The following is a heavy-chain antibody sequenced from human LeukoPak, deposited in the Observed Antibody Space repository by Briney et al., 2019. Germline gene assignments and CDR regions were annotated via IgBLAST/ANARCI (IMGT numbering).Heavy chain of an antibody. CDR3: ARDPSALGYCSGGSCYCAFDI. V-gene: IGHV1-69*06. Sequence: GSSVKVSCKASGGTVSSYAISWVRQAPGQGLEWMGGVIPIFGTANYAQKFQGRVTITADKSTSTAYMELSSLRSEDTAVYYCARDPSALGYCSGGSCYCAFDIWGQGTMVTVSS. CDR1: GGTVSSYA. CDR2: VIPIFGTA. J-gene: IGHJ3*02. D-gene: IGHD2-15*01.